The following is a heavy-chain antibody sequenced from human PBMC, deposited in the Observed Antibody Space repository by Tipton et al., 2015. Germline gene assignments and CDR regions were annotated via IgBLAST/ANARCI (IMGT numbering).Heavy chain of an antibody. J-gene: IGHJ6*02. CDR3: ARDLEHGMDV. D-gene: IGHD5-24*01. CDR2: MFYSGSA. CDR1: GGSISRSDYY. Sequence: TLSLTCNVFGGSISRSDYYWGWIRQPPGKGLEWIGNMFYSGSAYYNPALNSRVTISVDTSENQFSLTLNSVTAADTAVYYCARDLEHGMDVWGQGTTVTVSS. V-gene: IGHV4-39*07.